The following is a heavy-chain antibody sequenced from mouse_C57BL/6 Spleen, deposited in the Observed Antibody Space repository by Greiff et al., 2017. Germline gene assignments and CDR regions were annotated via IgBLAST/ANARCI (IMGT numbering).Heavy chain of an antibody. J-gene: IGHJ4*01. CDR3: ARRYDYDGAMDY. Sequence: QVQLQQSGAELMKPGASVKLSCKATGYTFPGYWIEWVKQRPGHGLEWIGEILPGSGSTNYNEKFKGKATFTADTSSNTAYMQLSSLTTEDSAIYYCARRYDYDGAMDYWGQGTSVTVSS. V-gene: IGHV1-9*01. D-gene: IGHD2-4*01. CDR1: GYTFPGYW. CDR2: ILPGSGST.